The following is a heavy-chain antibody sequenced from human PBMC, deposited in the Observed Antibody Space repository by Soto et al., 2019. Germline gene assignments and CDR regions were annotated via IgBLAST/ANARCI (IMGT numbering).Heavy chain of an antibody. CDR1: GYSFTSYW. D-gene: IGHD3-22*01. J-gene: IGHJ3*02. Sequence: PGESLKISCKGSGYSFTSYWIGWVRQMPGKGLEWMGIIYPGDSDTRYSPSFQGQVTISADKSISTAYLQWSSLKASDTAMYYCARPVCDSSGYYWTHDAFDIWGQGTMVTVSS. V-gene: IGHV5-51*01. CDR2: IYPGDSDT. CDR3: ARPVCDSSGYYWTHDAFDI.